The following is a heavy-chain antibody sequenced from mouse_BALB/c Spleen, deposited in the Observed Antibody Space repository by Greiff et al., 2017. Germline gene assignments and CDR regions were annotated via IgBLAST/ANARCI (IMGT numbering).Heavy chain of an antibody. CDR2: IDPETGGT. CDR1: GYTFTDYE. J-gene: IGHJ2*01. Sequence: QVQLQQSGAELVRPGASVTLSCKASGYTFTDYEMHWVKQTPVHGLEWIGAIDPETGGTAYNQKFKGKATLTADKSSSTAYMELRSLTSEDSAVYYCAREVTTATDYWGQGTTRTVSS. V-gene: IGHV1-15*01. D-gene: IGHD1-2*01. CDR3: AREVTTATDY.